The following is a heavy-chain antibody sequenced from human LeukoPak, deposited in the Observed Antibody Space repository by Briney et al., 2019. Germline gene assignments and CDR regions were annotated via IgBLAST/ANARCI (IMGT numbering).Heavy chain of an antibody. J-gene: IGHJ4*02. CDR2: ISGSGGST. D-gene: IGHD3-10*01. V-gene: IGHV3-23*01. Sequence: GGSLRLSCAASGFTFSSYGMSWVRQAPGKGLEWVSAISGSGGSTYYADSVKGRFTISRDNSKNTLYLQMNSLRAEDTAVYYCARGPGKASFDYWGQGTLVTVSS. CDR3: ARGPGKASFDY. CDR1: GFTFSSYG.